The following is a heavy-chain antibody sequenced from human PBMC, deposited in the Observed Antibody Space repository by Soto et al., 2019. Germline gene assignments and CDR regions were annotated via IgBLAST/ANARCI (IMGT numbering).Heavy chain of an antibody. CDR1: GGSISSYY. CDR2: IYYSGST. V-gene: IGHV4-59*08. Sequence: SETLSLTCTVSGGSISSYYWSWIRQPPGKGLEWIGYIYYSGSTNYNPSLKSRVTISVDTSKNQFSLKLSSVTAADTAVYYCARQRRVSSSWYELCNYYYYMDFWGKGTTVTVSS. CDR3: ARQRRVSSSWYELCNYYYYMDF. J-gene: IGHJ6*03. D-gene: IGHD6-13*01.